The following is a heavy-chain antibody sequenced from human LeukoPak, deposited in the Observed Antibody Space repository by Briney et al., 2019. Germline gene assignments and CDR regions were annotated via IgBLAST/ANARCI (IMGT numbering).Heavy chain of an antibody. Sequence: SETLSLTCTVSGGSISSSSYYWGWIRQPPGKGLEWIGYIYYSGSTNYNPSLKSRVTISVDTSKNQFSLKLSSVTAADTVVYYCARVAHYYGSGSYSNWFDPWGQGTLVTVSS. V-gene: IGHV4-61*05. CDR3: ARVAHYYGSGSYSNWFDP. CDR1: GGSISSSSYY. J-gene: IGHJ5*02. CDR2: IYYSGST. D-gene: IGHD3-10*01.